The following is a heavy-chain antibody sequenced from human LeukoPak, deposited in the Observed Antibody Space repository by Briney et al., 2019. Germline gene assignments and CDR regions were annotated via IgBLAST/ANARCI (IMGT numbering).Heavy chain of an antibody. J-gene: IGHJ4*02. CDR3: ASGRHDFWSGPNVFDY. Sequence: SETLSLTCTVSGGFISSYYWSWLRQPPGKGLEWVGYIYYSGSTNYNPSLKSRVTISVDTSKNQFSLKLSSVTAADTAVYYCASGRHDFWSGPNVFDYWGQGTLVTVSS. CDR1: GGFISSYY. V-gene: IGHV4-59*12. D-gene: IGHD3-3*01. CDR2: IYYSGST.